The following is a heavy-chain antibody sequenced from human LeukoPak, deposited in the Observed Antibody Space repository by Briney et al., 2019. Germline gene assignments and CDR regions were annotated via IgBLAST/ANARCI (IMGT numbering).Heavy chain of an antibody. D-gene: IGHD2-8*01. V-gene: IGHV4-34*01. CDR3: ARGSALVLYHNWFDP. J-gene: IGHJ5*02. Sequence: PSETLSLTCAVYGGSFSGYYWSWIRQPPGKGLEWIGEINHSGSTNYNPSLKSRVTISVDTSKNQFSPKLSSVTAADTAVYYCARGSALVLYHNWFDPWGQGTLVTVSS. CDR1: GGSFSGYY. CDR2: INHSGST.